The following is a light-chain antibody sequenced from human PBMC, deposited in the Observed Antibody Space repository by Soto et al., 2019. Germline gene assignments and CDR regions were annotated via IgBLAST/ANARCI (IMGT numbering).Light chain of an antibody. V-gene: IGKV3-15*01. CDR1: QSVSSN. Sequence: EIVMTQSPATLSVSLGERATLSCRASQSVSSNLAWYQQKPGQAPRLLIYGASTRATGIPARFSGSGSGTEFTLTISSLQSGDFAVYYCQQYNNWPRTFGQGTKVDTK. CDR3: QQYNNWPRT. J-gene: IGKJ1*01. CDR2: GAS.